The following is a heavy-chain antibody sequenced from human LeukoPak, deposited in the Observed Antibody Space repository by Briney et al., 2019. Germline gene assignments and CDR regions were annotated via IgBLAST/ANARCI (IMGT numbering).Heavy chain of an antibody. CDR3: ARVGPDSSGYYLRRYDTFDI. CDR1: GFTFSSYA. J-gene: IGHJ3*02. D-gene: IGHD3-22*01. CDR2: ISGRGGST. Sequence: GGSLRLSCAASGFTFSSYAMSWVRQAPGKGLDWVSAISGRGGSTYYAASVKGRFTISRDNSKNTLYLQMNSLRADDTAIFYCARVGPDSSGYYLRRYDTFDIWGQGTMVTVSS. V-gene: IGHV3-23*01.